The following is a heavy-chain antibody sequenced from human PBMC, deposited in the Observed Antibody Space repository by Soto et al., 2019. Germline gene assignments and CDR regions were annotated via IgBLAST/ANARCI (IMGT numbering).Heavy chain of an antibody. J-gene: IGHJ3*02. CDR1: GFTFGDYG. Sequence: EAQVVESGGGLVQPGRSLRLSCAASGFTFGDYGMHWVRQVSGKGPEWVSGINWNGGNIGYADSVKGRFTISRDNAKSSLYLQMDSLRVEDTALYYCAKDMAGTTGAFDMWGQGTMVTVSS. D-gene: IGHD1-1*01. CDR3: AKDMAGTTGAFDM. V-gene: IGHV3-9*01. CDR2: INWNGGNI.